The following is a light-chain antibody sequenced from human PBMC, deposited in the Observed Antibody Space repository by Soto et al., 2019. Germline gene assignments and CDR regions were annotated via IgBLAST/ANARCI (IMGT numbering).Light chain of an antibody. CDR1: SSDVGGYNY. CDR3: SSYTTSITLV. J-gene: IGLJ2*01. CDR2: EVS. Sequence: QSALTQPASVSGSPGQSITISCTGTSSDVGGYNYVSWYQQHPGKAPELMIYEVSNRPSGVSNRFSGSKSGNTASLTISGLQAEDEADYYFSSYTTSITLVFGGGTKVTVL. V-gene: IGLV2-14*01.